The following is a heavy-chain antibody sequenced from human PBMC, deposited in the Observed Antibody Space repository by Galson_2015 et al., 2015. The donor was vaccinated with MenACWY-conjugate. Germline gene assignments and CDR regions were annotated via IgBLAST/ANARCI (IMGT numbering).Heavy chain of an antibody. CDR2: ISSSRSYI. Sequence: SLRLSCAASGFTFSSSPMHWVCQAPGKGLEWVSSISSSRSYIYYADSVKGRFTISRDNAKNSLYLQMNSLRAEDTAVYYCARWLRLYGSGNNPWCDPGAPGALVTVSS. D-gene: IGHD3-10*01. V-gene: IGHV3-21*04. CDR1: GFTFSSSP. CDR3: ARWLRLYGSGNNPWCDP. J-gene: IGHJ5*02.